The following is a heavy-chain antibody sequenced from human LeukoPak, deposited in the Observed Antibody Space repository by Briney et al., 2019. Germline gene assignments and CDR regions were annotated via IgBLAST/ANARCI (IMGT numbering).Heavy chain of an antibody. V-gene: IGHV4-34*01. CDR2: INHSGST. CDR1: GVSFSGYY. D-gene: IGHD2-2*01. Sequence: SETLSLTCAVYGVSFSGYYWSWIRQPPGKGLEWIGEINHSGSTNYNPPLKSRVTISIDTSKNQFSLKLTSVTAADTAVYYCARYHSTWALNYWGQGTLVTVSS. J-gene: IGHJ4*02. CDR3: ARYHSTWALNY.